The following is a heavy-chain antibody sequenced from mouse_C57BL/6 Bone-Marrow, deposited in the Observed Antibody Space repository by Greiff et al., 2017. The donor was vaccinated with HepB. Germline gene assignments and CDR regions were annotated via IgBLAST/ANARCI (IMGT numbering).Heavy chain of an antibody. CDR3: AGDCYGSLFAY. V-gene: IGHV12-3*01. Sequence: VQLQQSGPGLVKPSQSLFLTCSITGFPITSGYYWIWIRQSPGKPLEWMGYITHSGETFYNPSLQSPISITRETSKNQFFLQLNSVTTEDTAMYYCAGDCYGSLFAYWGQGTLVTVSA. CDR2: ITHSGET. J-gene: IGHJ3*01. D-gene: IGHD1-1*01. CDR1: GFPITSGYY.